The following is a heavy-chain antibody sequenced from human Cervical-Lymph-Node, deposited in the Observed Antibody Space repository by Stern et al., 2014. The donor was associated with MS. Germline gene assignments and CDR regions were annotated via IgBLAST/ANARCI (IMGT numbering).Heavy chain of an antibody. CDR3: ARDTITMVRGGYYFDY. J-gene: IGHJ4*02. CDR2: ISSSSSYI. D-gene: IGHD3-10*01. V-gene: IGHV3-21*01. Sequence: EVQLVESGGGLVKPGGSLRLSCAASGFTFRSYSMNWVRQAPGKGLEWVSSISSSSSYIYYADSVKGRFTISRDNAKNSLYLQMNSLRAEDTAVYYCARDTITMVRGGYYFDYWGQGTLVTVSS. CDR1: GFTFRSYS.